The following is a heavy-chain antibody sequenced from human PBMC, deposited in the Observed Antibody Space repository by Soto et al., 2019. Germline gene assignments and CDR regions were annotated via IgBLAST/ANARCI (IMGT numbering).Heavy chain of an antibody. V-gene: IGHV4-59*08. CDR2: IYYSGST. D-gene: IGHD3-16*01. CDR3: ARFPVMITFGGVVSEDAFDI. Sequence: SETLSLTCTVSGGSISSYYWSWIRQPPGKGLEWIGYIYYSGSTNYNPSLKSRVTISVDTSKNQFSLKLSSVTAADTAVYYCARFPVMITFGGVVSEDAFDIWGQGTMVTVS. J-gene: IGHJ3*02. CDR1: GGSISSYY.